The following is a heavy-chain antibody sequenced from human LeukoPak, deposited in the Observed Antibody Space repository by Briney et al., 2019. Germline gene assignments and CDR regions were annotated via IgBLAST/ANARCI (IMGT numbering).Heavy chain of an antibody. CDR2: IIPIFGIA. V-gene: IGHV1-69*04. J-gene: IGHJ4*02. CDR1: GGTFSSYA. Sequence: GASVKVSCKASGGTFSSYAISWVRQAPGQGLEWMGRIIPIFGIANYAQKFQGRVTITADKSTSTAYMELSSLRSEDTAVYYCARVGSSDYFGYWGQGTLVTVSS. CDR3: ARVGSSDYFGY.